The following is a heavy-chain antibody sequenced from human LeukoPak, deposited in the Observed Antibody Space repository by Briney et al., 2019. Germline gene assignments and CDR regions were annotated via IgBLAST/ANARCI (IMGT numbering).Heavy chain of an antibody. CDR2: INKDGSEK. CDR1: GFSFSDRW. V-gene: IGHV3-7*01. Sequence: GGSLRLSCSASGFSFSDRWMNWVRQAPGRGLEWVAIINKDGSEKHYVDSVKGRFTISRDNAKNSLYLQMNSLRAEDSAVYYCARSDHGPEYWGQGTLVTVSS. J-gene: IGHJ4*02. D-gene: IGHD1-14*01. CDR3: ARSDHGPEY.